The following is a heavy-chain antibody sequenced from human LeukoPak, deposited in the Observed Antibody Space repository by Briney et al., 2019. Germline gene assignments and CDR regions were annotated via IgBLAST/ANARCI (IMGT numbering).Heavy chain of an antibody. D-gene: IGHD2-2*01. CDR3: ARSPKPDPGVPAASCSRFEY. V-gene: IGHV1-18*01. CDR2: INAYNGDT. J-gene: IGHJ4*02. Sequence: GASVKVSCKASGYIFTSYGIVWVRQAPGQGLEWMGWINAYNGDTNYAQKLQGRATMTTDTSTSTAYMELRSLTSDDTAVYYCARSPKPDPGVPAASCSRFEYWGQGTLVTVSS. CDR1: GYIFTSYG.